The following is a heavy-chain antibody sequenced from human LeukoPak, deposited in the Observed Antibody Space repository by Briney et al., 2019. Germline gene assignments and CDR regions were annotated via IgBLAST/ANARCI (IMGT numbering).Heavy chain of an antibody. V-gene: IGHV4-59*01. CDR2: IYYTGST. CDR1: GGSISSYY. CDR3: ARELCSTTTCYFDN. Sequence: SETLSLTCSVPGGSISSYYWSWIRQPPGKGLEWIGYIYYTGSTNYNPSLKSRVTISVDTSKKHFSLKLNSVTAADTAVYYCARELCSTTTCYFDNWGQGTLVTVSS. D-gene: IGHD2-2*01. J-gene: IGHJ4*02.